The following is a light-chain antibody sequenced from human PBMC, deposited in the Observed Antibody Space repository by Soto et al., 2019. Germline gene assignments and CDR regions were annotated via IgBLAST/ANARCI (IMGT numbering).Light chain of an antibody. CDR2: WGS. CDR3: MQDLKTPPT. J-gene: IGKJ1*01. CDR1: QILLHSIGYNY. Sequence: DIVMTQSPLSLPFTPGEPSSISCRSSQILLHSIGYNYLDWYLQKPGQSPRLLIYWGSSRASGVPDRFSGSGSGTDFTLKISRVEAEDVGVYYCMQDLKTPPTFGQGTKVDI. V-gene: IGKV2-28*01.